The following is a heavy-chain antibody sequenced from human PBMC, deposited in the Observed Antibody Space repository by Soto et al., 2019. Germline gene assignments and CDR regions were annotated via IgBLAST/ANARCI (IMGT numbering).Heavy chain of an antibody. J-gene: IGHJ6*02. CDR1: GYSFTSYW. CDR2: IYPGDSDT. V-gene: IGHV5-51*01. CDR3: ARLMTPFIVVVPAANNYYYYGMDV. Sequence: GESLKISCKGSGYSFTSYWIGWVRQMPGKGLEWMGIIYPGDSDTRYSPSFQGQVTISADKSISTAYLQWSSLKASDTAMYYCARLMTPFIVVVPAANNYYYYGMDVWGQGTTVTVSS. D-gene: IGHD2-2*01.